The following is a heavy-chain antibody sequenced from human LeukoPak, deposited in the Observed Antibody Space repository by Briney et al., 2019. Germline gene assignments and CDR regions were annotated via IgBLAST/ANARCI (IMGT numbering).Heavy chain of an antibody. CDR2: ISGDGGST. CDR1: GFTFDDYA. J-gene: IGHJ5*02. D-gene: IGHD1-26*01. Sequence: PGGSPRLSCAASGFTFDDYAMHWVRQAPGKGLERVSLISGDGGSTYYADSVKGRFTISRDNSKNSLYLQMNSLRTEDTALYYCAKDIWDMGAYAQIANPWGQGTLVTVSS. CDR3: AKDIWDMGAYAQIANP. V-gene: IGHV3-43*02.